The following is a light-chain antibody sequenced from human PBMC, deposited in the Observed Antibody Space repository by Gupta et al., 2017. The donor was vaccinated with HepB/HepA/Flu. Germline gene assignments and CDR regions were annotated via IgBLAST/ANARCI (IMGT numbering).Light chain of an antibody. CDR1: QSVSSN. Sequence: EIVMKQSAATLSVSPGERATLSCRASQSVSSNLAWYQQKPGQAPRLLIDGASTRATVIPARFSGSGSGTEFTLTISSRQSEDFAVYYCQQYNNWPPLTFGGGTKVEIK. CDR2: GAS. V-gene: IGKV3-15*01. CDR3: QQYNNWPPLT. J-gene: IGKJ4*01.